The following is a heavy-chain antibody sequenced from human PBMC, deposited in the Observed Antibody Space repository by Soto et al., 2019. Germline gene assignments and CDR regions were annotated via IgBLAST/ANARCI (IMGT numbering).Heavy chain of an antibody. V-gene: IGHV4-59*12. CDR2: ISYSGNT. D-gene: IGHD3-22*01. CDR3: ARAQYYYDSSGYSCWFDP. J-gene: IGHJ5*02. Sequence: SETLSLTCTVSGGSIISGCWSWIRQPPGKGLEWIGYISYSGNTNYNPSLKSRVTISVDRSKNQFSLKPSSVTAADTAVYYCARAQYYYDSSGYSCWFDPWGQGTLVTVSS. CDR1: GGSIISGC.